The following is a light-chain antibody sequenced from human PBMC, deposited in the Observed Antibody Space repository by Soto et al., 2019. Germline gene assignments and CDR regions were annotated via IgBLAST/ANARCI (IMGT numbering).Light chain of an antibody. CDR2: AAS. V-gene: IGKV1-39*01. Sequence: DIQMTQSPSSLSASVGDRVTITCRASQSISSYLNWYQQQPGKVPTLLIYAASSLQSGVPSRFSGSGSGTDFTLTISSLLPEDFATYYCQQSYSIPLTFGGGSKVEIK. CDR3: QQSYSIPLT. CDR1: QSISSY. J-gene: IGKJ4*01.